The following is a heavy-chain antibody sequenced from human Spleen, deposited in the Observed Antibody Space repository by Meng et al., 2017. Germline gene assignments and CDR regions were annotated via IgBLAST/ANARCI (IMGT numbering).Heavy chain of an antibody. V-gene: IGHV4-59*01. Sequence: SETLSLTCTVSGGSISSYYWSWIRQPPGKGLEWIGYILNSGRTNYNPSLKTRVTVSIDTSNNQSSLKLSSVTAADTAVYYCAREDFYHGMDVWGQGTTVTVSS. CDR3: AREDFYHGMDV. J-gene: IGHJ6*02. CDR2: ILNSGRT. CDR1: GGSISSYY.